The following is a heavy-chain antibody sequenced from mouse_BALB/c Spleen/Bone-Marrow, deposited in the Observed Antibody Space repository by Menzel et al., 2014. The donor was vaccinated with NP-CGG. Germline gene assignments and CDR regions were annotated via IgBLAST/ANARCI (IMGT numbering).Heavy chain of an antibody. Sequence: EVKLVESGGGLVKPGGSLKLSCAASGLTFSSYAMSWVRQIPEKRLEWVATISSGGSYTYYPDSVKGRFTISRDNAKNTLYLQMSSLRSEDTAMYYCARHGITRLLDYWGQGTTLTVSS. CDR1: GLTFSSYA. D-gene: IGHD2-4*01. J-gene: IGHJ2*01. V-gene: IGHV5-9-3*01. CDR2: ISSGGSYT. CDR3: ARHGITRLLDY.